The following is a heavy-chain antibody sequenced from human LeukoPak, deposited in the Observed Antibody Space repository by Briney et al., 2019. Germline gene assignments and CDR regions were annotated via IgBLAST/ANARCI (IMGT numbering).Heavy chain of an antibody. Sequence: GASVTASCKASGGTFSIYVISWVRQAPGQGLEWMGGVIPIFGTPNYAQKFQGRVTITADESTSTAYMELSSLRSEDTAVYYCARGKGYDSSGYYVYGGQRTLVTVSS. CDR2: VIPIFGTP. CDR1: GGTFSIYV. CDR3: ARGKGYDSSGYYVY. D-gene: IGHD3-22*01. V-gene: IGHV1-69*13. J-gene: IGHJ4*02.